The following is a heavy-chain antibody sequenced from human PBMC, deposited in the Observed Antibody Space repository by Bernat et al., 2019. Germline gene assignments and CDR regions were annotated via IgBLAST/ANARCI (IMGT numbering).Heavy chain of an antibody. J-gene: IGHJ1*01. D-gene: IGHD6-19*01. CDR1: GFTFSSYG. CDR2: ISYDGSNK. V-gene: IGHV3-30*18. Sequence: QVQLVESGGGVVQPGRSLRLSCAASGFTFSSYGMHWVRQAPGKGLEWVAVISYDGSNKYYADSVKGRFTISRDNSKNTLYLQMSSLRAEDTDVYYCAKAEEQWLGEYFQHWGQGTLVTVSS. CDR3: AKAEEQWLGEYFQH.